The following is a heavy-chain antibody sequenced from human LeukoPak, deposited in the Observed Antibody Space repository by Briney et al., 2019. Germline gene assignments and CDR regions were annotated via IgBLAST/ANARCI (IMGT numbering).Heavy chain of an antibody. J-gene: IGHJ3*02. D-gene: IGHD2-21*01. V-gene: IGHV1-18*01. CDR1: GYTFSTYG. CDR2: ISAYTGNT. Sequence: ASVKVSCKASGYTFSTYGISWVRQAPGQGLEWMGWISAYTGNTNYAQNVQGRVTMTTDTSTSTAYLELRSLRSDDTAVYYCARDCGNCGGAPDDTFDIWGQGTMVIVSS. CDR3: ARDCGNCGGAPDDTFDI.